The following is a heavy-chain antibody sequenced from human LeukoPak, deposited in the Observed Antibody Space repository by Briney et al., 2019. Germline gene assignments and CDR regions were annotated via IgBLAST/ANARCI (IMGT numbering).Heavy chain of an antibody. D-gene: IGHD5-18*01. Sequence: GASVKVSCKASGYTFTSYAMNWVRQAPGQGLEWMGWINTNTGNPTYAQGFTGRFVFSLDTSVSTAYLQISSLKAEDTAVYYCASLDTAHTPHYYYYYMDVWGKGTTVTVSS. CDR1: GYTFTSYA. CDR3: ASLDTAHTPHYYYYYMDV. CDR2: INTNTGNP. J-gene: IGHJ6*03. V-gene: IGHV7-4-1*02.